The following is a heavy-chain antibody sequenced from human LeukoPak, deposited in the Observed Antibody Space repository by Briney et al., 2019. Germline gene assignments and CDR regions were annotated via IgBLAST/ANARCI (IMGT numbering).Heavy chain of an antibody. J-gene: IGHJ4*02. CDR3: ARHPGASFDS. CDR2: IYYTGNT. V-gene: IGHV4-59*08. D-gene: IGHD7-27*01. Sequence: SETLSLTCSVSGGSISGYYWSWIRQPPGRRLEWIGYIYYTGNTTYNPSLKSRVTISIDRSKNLFSLKLTSVTVADTAVYFCARHPGASFDSWGRGTLVTVSS. CDR1: GGSISGYY.